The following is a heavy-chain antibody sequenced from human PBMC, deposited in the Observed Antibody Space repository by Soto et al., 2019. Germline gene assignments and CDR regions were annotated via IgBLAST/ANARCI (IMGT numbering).Heavy chain of an antibody. J-gene: IGHJ6*02. CDR3: ARCRGGDYYYGMDV. CDR2: IYYSGST. V-gene: IGHV4-59*01. CDR1: GGSISSYY. D-gene: IGHD3-16*01. Sequence: SETLSLTCTVSGGSISSYYWSWIRQPPGKGLEWIGYIYYSGSTNYNPSLKSRVTISVDTSKNQFSLKLSSVTAADTAVYYCARCRGGDYYYGMDVWGQGTTVTVPS.